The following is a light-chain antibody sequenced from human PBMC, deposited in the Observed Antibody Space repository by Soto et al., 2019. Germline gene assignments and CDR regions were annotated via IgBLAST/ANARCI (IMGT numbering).Light chain of an antibody. CDR2: EDT. V-gene: IGLV2-23*01. J-gene: IGLJ1*01. Sequence: QSVLTQPASVSGSPGQSITISCTGTSRDIGTSNLVSWYQQSPGKAPKLMIYEDTKRPSGISHRFSGSKSGNSASLTISGLQSEDEADYYCDSFAGIPTSLFVFGTGTKVTVL. CDR1: SRDIGTSNL. CDR3: DSFAGIPTSLFV.